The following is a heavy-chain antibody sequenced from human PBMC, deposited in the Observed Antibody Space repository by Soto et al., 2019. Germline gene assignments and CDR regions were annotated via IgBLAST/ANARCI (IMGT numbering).Heavy chain of an antibody. CDR1: GFSLSTSAVG. D-gene: IGHD3-10*01. J-gene: IGHJ2*01. CDR2: IYWNDDK. CDR3: EHIPVGGTWYREL. V-gene: IGHV2-5*01. Sequence: SGPPNVNPTQTLTLTCTFSGFSLSTSAVGVGWIRRPPGKALEWLGLIYWNDDKRYSPSLKSRLTISKDTSKNQGFLRMTNLDPVDPATYHCEHIPVGGTWYRELWGSGTWVT.